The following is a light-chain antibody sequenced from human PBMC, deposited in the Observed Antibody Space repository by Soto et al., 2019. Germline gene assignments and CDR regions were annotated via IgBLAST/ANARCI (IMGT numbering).Light chain of an antibody. CDR1: SSNIGSNT. CDR3: AAWDDILNWPV. Sequence: QSVLTQPPSASGTPGQRVTISCSGSSSNIGSNTVNWYQQLPGTAPKLLIYSNNQRPSGVPDRFSGSKSGTSASLAISGLQSEDEADYYCAAWDDILNWPVFGGGTKLTVL. CDR2: SNN. V-gene: IGLV1-44*01. J-gene: IGLJ2*01.